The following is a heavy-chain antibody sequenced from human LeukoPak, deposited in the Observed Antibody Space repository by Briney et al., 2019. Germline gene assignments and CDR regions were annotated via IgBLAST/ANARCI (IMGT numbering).Heavy chain of an antibody. CDR2: IRSSSDT. Sequence: GRSLRLSCAPSGFTFSQYSMNWVRHAPEKGREWVSHIRSSSDTFYADSVKGRFTISRDNASNSLYLQMNNLRGEDTAIYYCARDAGNSGYGCDLWGQGTLVTVSS. CDR3: ARDAGNSGYGCDL. J-gene: IGHJ5*02. D-gene: IGHD5-12*01. CDR1: GFTFSQYS. V-gene: IGHV3-48*01.